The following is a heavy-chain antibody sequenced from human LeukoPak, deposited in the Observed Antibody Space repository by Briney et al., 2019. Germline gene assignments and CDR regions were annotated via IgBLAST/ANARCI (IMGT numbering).Heavy chain of an antibody. D-gene: IGHD5-12*01. CDR3: ASVGYSGYDFERGDDY. Sequence: SVNVSCKACGGTFSSYAIIWVRQAPGQGLEWMGGIIPIFGTANYAQKFQGRVTITADESTSTAYMELSSLRSEDTAVYYCASVGYSGYDFERGDDYWGQGTLVTVSS. V-gene: IGHV1-69*01. CDR1: GGTFSSYA. J-gene: IGHJ4*02. CDR2: IIPIFGTA.